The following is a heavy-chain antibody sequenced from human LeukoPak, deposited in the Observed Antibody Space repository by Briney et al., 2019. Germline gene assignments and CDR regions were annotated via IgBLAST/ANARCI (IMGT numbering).Heavy chain of an antibody. Sequence: GGSLRLSCAASGFTFNSYAMNWVRQAPGKGLEWVSGISGSGGSTFYADSVKGRFTISRDNSKNTLYLQMNSLRAEDTAVYYCAKDRYSNYGNWFDPWGQGTLVTV. V-gene: IGHV3-23*01. D-gene: IGHD4-11*01. CDR2: ISGSGGST. CDR3: AKDRYSNYGNWFDP. J-gene: IGHJ5*02. CDR1: GFTFNSYA.